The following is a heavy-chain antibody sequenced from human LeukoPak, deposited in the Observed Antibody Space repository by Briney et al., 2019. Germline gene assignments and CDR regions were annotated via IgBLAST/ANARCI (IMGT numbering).Heavy chain of an antibody. Sequence: GGSLRLSCAASGFTFSDYYMSWIRQAPGKGLEWVSYISSSGSTIYYADSVKGRFTISRDNAKNSLYLQMNSLRAEDTAVYCCAREVSQWLVRGAFDIWGQGTMVTVSS. CDR2: ISSSGSTI. J-gene: IGHJ3*02. CDR3: AREVSQWLVRGAFDI. V-gene: IGHV3-11*01. D-gene: IGHD6-19*01. CDR1: GFTFSDYY.